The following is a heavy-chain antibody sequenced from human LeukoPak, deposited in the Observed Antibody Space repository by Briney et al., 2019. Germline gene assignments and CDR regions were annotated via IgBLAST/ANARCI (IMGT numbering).Heavy chain of an antibody. V-gene: IGHV5-51*01. CDR3: AGQNSDGYSYYY. Sequence: GESLKISCKGFGYSFTTYWIGWVRQMPGKGLEWMGIIYPGDSDTKYSPSFRGQVTISADKSISTAYLQWSSLKASDTAMYYCAGQNSDGYSYYYWGQGTLVTVSS. J-gene: IGHJ4*02. CDR2: IYPGDSDT. D-gene: IGHD5-24*01. CDR1: GYSFTTYW.